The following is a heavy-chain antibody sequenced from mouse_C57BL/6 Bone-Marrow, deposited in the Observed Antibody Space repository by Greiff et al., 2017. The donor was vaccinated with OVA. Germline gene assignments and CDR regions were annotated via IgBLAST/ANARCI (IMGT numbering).Heavy chain of an antibody. V-gene: IGHV1-42*01. CDR1: GYSFTGYY. CDR3: ARRKDGEDYYAMDY. D-gene: IGHD2-3*01. CDR2: INPSTGGT. J-gene: IGHJ4*01. Sequence: EVQLQQSGPELVKPGASVKISCKASGYSFTGYYMNWVKQSPEKSLEWIGEINPSTGGTTYNQKFKAKATLPVDKSSSTAYMQLKSLTSEDSAVYYCARRKDGEDYYAMDYWGQGTSVTVSA.